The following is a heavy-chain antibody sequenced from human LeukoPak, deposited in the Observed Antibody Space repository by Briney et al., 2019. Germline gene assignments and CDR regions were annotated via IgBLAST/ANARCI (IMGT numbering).Heavy chain of an antibody. CDR3: ARARPWDSSRSYYFGMDV. CDR1: GFTFSSYA. Sequence: GGSLRLSCEASGFTFSSYAIRWVRQAPGPGLEWVSSIPGSGGATYYADSVRGRFSISRDSSKNTVYLQMNSLRDEDTAVHYCARARPWDSSRSYYFGMDVWGHGTTVTVSS. J-gene: IGHJ6*02. D-gene: IGHD3-22*01. CDR2: IPGSGGAT. V-gene: IGHV3-23*01.